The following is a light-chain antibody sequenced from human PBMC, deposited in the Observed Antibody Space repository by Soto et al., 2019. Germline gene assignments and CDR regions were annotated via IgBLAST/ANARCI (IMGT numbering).Light chain of an antibody. V-gene: IGKV1-12*01. Sequence: DIQMTQSPSSVSASVGDRVTITCRASQDIGSWLAWYQQKPGKAPDLLIYGAFSLQSGVPSRFYGSGSGTDFTLTISSLQPEDFATYYCQQGGSFPITFGPGTRLDMK. J-gene: IGKJ5*01. CDR1: QDIGSW. CDR3: QQGGSFPIT. CDR2: GAF.